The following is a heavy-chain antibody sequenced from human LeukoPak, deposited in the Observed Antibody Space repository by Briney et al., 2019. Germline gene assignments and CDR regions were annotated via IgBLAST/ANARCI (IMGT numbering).Heavy chain of an antibody. CDR1: GFSLSTSGVG. CDR3: AHGGSWGSSWYFSWFDP. V-gene: IGHV2-5*01. D-gene: IGHD6-13*01. CDR2: IYWNDDK. Sequence: SGPTLVNPTQTLTLTCTFSGFSLSTSGVGVGWIRQPPGKALEWLALIYWNDDKRYSPSLKSRLTITKDTSKNQVVLTMTNMDPVDTATYYCAHGGSWGSSWYFSWFDPWGQGTLVTVSS. J-gene: IGHJ5*02.